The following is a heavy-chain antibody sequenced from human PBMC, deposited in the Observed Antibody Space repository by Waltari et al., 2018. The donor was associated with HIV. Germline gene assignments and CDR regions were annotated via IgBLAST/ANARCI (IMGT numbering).Heavy chain of an antibody. CDR2: IWYDGTNQ. CDR3: VRGIKNTGSGSYYDLIL. CDR1: GFTFRSYA. V-gene: IGHV3-33*01. J-gene: IGHJ4*02. D-gene: IGHD3-10*01. Sequence: QVHLVESGGALVQPGRSLRLSCAVSGFTFRSYAMNWVRQAPGKGLEWVEVIWYDGTNQKYQDSVKGRFTISRDNSKNTLYLQMNSLRVEDTAVYYCVRGIKNTGSGSYYDLILWGQGTSVTVSS.